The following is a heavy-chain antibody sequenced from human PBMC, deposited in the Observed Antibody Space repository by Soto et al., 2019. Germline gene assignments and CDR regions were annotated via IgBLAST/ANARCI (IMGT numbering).Heavy chain of an antibody. D-gene: IGHD6-13*01. CDR2: ISGSGGST. CDR3: AYSSTPFDY. CDR1: GFTFSSYA. Sequence: GGSMRLSCTASGFTFSSYAMSWVRQAPGKGLEWVSAISGSGGSTYYADSVKGRFTISRDNSKNTLYLQMNSLRAEDTAVYYCAYSSTPFDYWGQGTLVTVSS. V-gene: IGHV3-23*01. J-gene: IGHJ4*02.